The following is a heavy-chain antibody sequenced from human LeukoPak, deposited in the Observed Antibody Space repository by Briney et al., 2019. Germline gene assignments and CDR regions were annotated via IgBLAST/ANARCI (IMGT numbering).Heavy chain of an antibody. CDR2: INPNSGGT. CDR1: GYTFTGYY. J-gene: IGHJ1*01. CDR3: ARGPYSSSWAEYFQH. V-gene: IGHV1-2*06. Sequence: ASVKVSCKASGYTFTGYYMHWVRQAPGQGLEWMGRINPNSGGTNYAQKFQGRVTMTGDTSISTAYMELSRLRSDDTAVYYCARGPYSSSWAEYFQHWGQGTLVTVSS. D-gene: IGHD6-13*01.